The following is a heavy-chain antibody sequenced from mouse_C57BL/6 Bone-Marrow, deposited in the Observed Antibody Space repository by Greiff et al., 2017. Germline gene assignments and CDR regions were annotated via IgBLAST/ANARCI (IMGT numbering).Heavy chain of an antibody. CDR2: IDPSDSET. CDR3: ARRKIYYGFAD. J-gene: IGHJ3*01. CDR1: GYTFTSYW. D-gene: IGHD2-1*01. V-gene: IGHV1-52*01. Sequence: VQLQQPGAELVRPGSSVKLSCKASGYTFTSYWMHWVKQRPIQGLEWIGNIDPSDSETHYNQKFKDKATLTVDKSSSTAYMQLSSLTSEDSAVYYCARRKIYYGFADWGQGTLVTVSA.